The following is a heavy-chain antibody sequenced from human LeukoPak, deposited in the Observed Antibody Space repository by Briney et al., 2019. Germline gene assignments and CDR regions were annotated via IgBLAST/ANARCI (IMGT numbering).Heavy chain of an antibody. CDR2: IIPILGTA. Sequence: ASVKVSCKASGGTFRSNAISWVRQAPGQGPEWMGRIIPILGTAEYAEKFQSRVTISADKSTSTAYMELSSLKSGDTALYYCARGKGFVGHFDSWGQGTRVTVSS. D-gene: IGHD2-15*01. CDR3: ARGKGFVGHFDS. J-gene: IGHJ4*02. V-gene: IGHV1-69*04. CDR1: GGTFRSNA.